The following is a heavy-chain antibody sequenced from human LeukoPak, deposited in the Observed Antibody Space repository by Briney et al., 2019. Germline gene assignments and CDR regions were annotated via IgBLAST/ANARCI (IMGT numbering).Heavy chain of an antibody. CDR2: IYYSGST. Sequence: PSETLSLTCTVSGGSISRSSYYWGWIRQPPGKGLEWIGSIYYSGSTYYNPSLKSRVTISVDTSKNQFSLKLSSVTAADTAVYYCARAYDFCSGYPYYFDYWGQGTLVTVSS. D-gene: IGHD3-3*01. V-gene: IGHV4-39*07. CDR3: ARAYDFCSGYPYYFDY. J-gene: IGHJ4*02. CDR1: GGSISRSSYY.